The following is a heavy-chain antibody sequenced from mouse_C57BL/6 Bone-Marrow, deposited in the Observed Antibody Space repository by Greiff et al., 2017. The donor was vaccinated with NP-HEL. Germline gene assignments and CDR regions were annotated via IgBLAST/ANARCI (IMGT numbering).Heavy chain of an antibody. Sequence: QVQLQQSGAELARPGASVKLSCKASGYTFTSYGISWVKQRTGQGLEWIGEIYPRSGNTYYNEKFKGKATLTADKSSSTAYMELRSLTSEDSAVYFWARWDYYGSSYWYFDVWGTGTTVTVSS. CDR3: ARWDYYGSSYWYFDV. J-gene: IGHJ1*03. CDR2: IYPRSGNT. V-gene: IGHV1-81*01. CDR1: GYTFTSYG. D-gene: IGHD1-1*01.